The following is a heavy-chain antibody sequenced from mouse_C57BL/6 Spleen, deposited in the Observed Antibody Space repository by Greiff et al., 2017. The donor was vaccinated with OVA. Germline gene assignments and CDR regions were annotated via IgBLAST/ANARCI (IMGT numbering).Heavy chain of an antibody. D-gene: IGHD2-4*01. V-gene: IGHV1-54*01. CDR2: INPGSGGT. CDR3: ARGWENDYEGPWFAY. CDR1: GYAFTNYL. J-gene: IGHJ3*01. Sequence: QVQLKESGAELVRPGTSVKVSCKASGYAFTNYLLEWVKQRPGQGLEWIGVINPGSGGTNYNEKFKGKATLTADKSSSTAYMQLSRLTSEDSAVYFGARGWENDYEGPWFAYWGQGTLVTVSA.